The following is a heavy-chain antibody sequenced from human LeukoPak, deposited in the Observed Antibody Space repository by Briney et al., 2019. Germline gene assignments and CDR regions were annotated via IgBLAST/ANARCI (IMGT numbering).Heavy chain of an antibody. Sequence: SETLSLTCTVSGYSIRSGYYWGWVRQPPGKGLEWIGNIYHSGSTTYYYPSLKSRVTISLDTSKNQFSLNLSSVTAADTAVYYCVRGGDSSGWYYYYMDVWGKGTTVTVSS. D-gene: IGHD6-19*01. CDR2: IYHSGSTT. CDR3: VRGGDSSGWYYYYMDV. V-gene: IGHV4-38-2*02. J-gene: IGHJ6*03. CDR1: GYSIRSGYY.